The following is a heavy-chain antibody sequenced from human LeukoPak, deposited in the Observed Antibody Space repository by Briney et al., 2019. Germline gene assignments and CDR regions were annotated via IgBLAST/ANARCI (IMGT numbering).Heavy chain of an antibody. Sequence: GGSLRLSCAASGFTFSSYWTHWVRQAPGKGLVWVSRINSDGSSTSYADSVKGRFTISRDNAKNTLYLQMNSLRAEDTAVYYCARDYDFWSDPPYYYYGMDVWGQGTTVTVSS. CDR3: ARDYDFWSDPPYYYYGMDV. V-gene: IGHV3-74*01. D-gene: IGHD3-3*01. J-gene: IGHJ6*02. CDR1: GFTFSSYW. CDR2: INSDGSST.